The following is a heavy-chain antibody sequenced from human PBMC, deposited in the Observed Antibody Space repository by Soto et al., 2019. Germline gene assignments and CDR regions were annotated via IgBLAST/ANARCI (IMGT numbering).Heavy chain of an antibody. J-gene: IGHJ4*02. CDR2: ISSSSSTI. CDR1: GFTFSSYS. V-gene: IGHV3-48*02. CDR3: AIQTAVAGTTGGFDY. D-gene: IGHD6-19*01. Sequence: GGSLRLSCAASGFTFSSYSMNWVRQAPGKGLEWVSYISSSSSTIYYADSVKGRFTISRDNAKNSLYLQMNSLRDEDTAVYYCAIQTAVAGTTGGFDYWGQGTLVTVSS.